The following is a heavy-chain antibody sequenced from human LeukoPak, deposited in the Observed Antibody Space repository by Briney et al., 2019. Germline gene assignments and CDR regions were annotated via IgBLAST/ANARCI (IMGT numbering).Heavy chain of an antibody. D-gene: IGHD3-22*01. V-gene: IGHV4-30-4*08. CDR1: GGSISSGDYY. Sequence: PQTLSLTCTVSGGSISSGDYYWSWIRQPPGKGLEWIGYIYYSGSTYYNPSLKSRVTISVDTSKNQFSLKLSSVTAADTAVYYCARVGDYYDSSGYRNHPWGQGTLVTVSS. J-gene: IGHJ5*02. CDR3: ARVGDYYDSSGYRNHP. CDR2: IYYSGST.